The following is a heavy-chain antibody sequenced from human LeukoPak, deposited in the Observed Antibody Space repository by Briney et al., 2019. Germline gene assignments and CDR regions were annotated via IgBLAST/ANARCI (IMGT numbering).Heavy chain of an antibody. Sequence: SETLSLTCAVYGGSFSGYYWSWIRQPPGKGLEWIGEINHSGSTNYNPSLKSRVTISVDTSKNQFSLKLSSVTAADTAVYYCAGGNGARSRTGYFDYWGQGTLVTVSS. D-gene: IGHD6-6*01. CDR1: GGSFSGYY. J-gene: IGHJ4*02. CDR2: INHSGST. V-gene: IGHV4-34*01. CDR3: AGGNGARSRTGYFDY.